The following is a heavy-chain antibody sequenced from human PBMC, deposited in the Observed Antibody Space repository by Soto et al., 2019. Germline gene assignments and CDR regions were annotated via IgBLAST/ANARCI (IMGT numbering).Heavy chain of an antibody. CDR2: ISAYNGNT. V-gene: IGHV1-18*01. CDR1: GYTFTSYG. CDR3: ARVWFGNRLRPSQKRDNWFDP. J-gene: IGHJ5*02. Sequence: ASVKVSCKASGYTFTSYGISWVRQAPGQGPEWMGWISAYNGNTNYAQKLQGRVTMTTDTSTSTAYMELRSLRSDDTAVYYCARVWFGNRLRPSQKRDNWFDPWGQGTLVTVSS. D-gene: IGHD3-10*01.